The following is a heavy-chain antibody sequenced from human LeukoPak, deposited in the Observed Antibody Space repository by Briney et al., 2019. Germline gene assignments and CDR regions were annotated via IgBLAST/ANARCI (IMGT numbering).Heavy chain of an antibody. CDR2: INHSGST. J-gene: IGHJ6*03. D-gene: IGHD6-13*01. Sequence: SETLSLTCAVYGGSFSGYYWSWIRQPPGKGLEWIGEINHSGSTNYNPSLKSRVTISVDTSKNQFSLKLSSVTAADTAVYYWASGAAGGRRYYYYYMDVWGKGTTVTVSS. CDR3: ASGAAGGRRYYYYYMDV. V-gene: IGHV4-34*01. CDR1: GGSFSGYY.